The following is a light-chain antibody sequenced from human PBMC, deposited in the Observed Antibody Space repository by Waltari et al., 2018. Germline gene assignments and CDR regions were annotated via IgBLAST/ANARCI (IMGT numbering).Light chain of an antibody. CDR2: QDA. J-gene: IGLJ2*01. CDR1: QLGSKY. V-gene: IGLV3-1*01. Sequence: SYDLPQPPSVSVSPGQTASITCLGRQLGSKYVCWYQQKAGQSPELVMYQDAKRPSGIPERFSGSNSGNTATLTISGTQAMDEADYFCQAWDGNALIFGGGTKLTVL. CDR3: QAWDGNALI.